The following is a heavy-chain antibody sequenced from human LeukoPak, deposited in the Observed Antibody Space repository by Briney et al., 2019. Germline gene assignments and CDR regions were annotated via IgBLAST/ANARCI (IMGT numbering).Heavy chain of an antibody. CDR2: ISYDGSNK. V-gene: IGHV3-30*18. D-gene: IGHD3-16*01. Sequence: PGGSLRLSCAASGFTFSSYGMHWVRQAPGKGLEWVAVISYDGSNKYYADSVKGRFTTSRDNSKNTLYLQMNSLRAEDTAVYYCAKGPVAGAGGRFDYWGEGTLVTVYS. J-gene: IGHJ4*02. CDR3: AKGPVAGAGGRFDY. CDR1: GFTFSSYG.